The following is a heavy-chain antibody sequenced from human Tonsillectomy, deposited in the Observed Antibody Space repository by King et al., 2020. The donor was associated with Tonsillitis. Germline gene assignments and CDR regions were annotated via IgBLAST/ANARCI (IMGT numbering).Heavy chain of an antibody. Sequence: VQLVESGGGLVQPGRSLRLSCTASGFTFGDYAMNWVRQAPGKGLEWVGFIRSKAYGGTTEYAASVKGRFTISRDDSKSIAYLQMNSLKTEDTAVYYCTRVGFCRGGSCYALFDYWGQGTLVTVSS. CDR1: GFTFGDYA. CDR2: IRSKAYGGTT. CDR3: TRVGFCRGGSCYALFDY. V-gene: IGHV3-49*04. J-gene: IGHJ4*02. D-gene: IGHD2-15*01.